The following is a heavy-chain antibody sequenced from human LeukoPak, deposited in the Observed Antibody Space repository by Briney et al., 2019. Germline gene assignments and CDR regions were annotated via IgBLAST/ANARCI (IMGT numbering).Heavy chain of an antibody. CDR2: IYTSGST. CDR1: GGSSSSGSYY. J-gene: IGHJ4*02. V-gene: IGHV4-61*02. Sequence: SETLSLTCTVSGGSSSSGSYYWSWIRQPAGKGLEWIGRIYTSGSTNYNPSLKSRVTISVDTSKNQFSLKLSSVTAADTAVYYCARSGHYYDSSGYYSYYFDYWGQGTLVTVSS. CDR3: ARSGHYYDSSGYYSYYFDY. D-gene: IGHD3-22*01.